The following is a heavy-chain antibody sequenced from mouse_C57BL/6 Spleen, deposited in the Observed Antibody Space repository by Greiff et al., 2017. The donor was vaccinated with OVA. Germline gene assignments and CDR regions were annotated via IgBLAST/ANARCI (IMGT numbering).Heavy chain of an antibody. Sequence: VKLQQPGAELVKPGASVKMSCKASGYTFTSYWITWVKQRPGQGLEWIGDIYPGSGSTNYNEKFKSKATLTVDTSSSTAYMQLSSLTSEDSAVYYCARGDYGSSRYFDVWGTGTTVTVSS. CDR2: IYPGSGST. D-gene: IGHD1-1*01. CDR3: ARGDYGSSRYFDV. CDR1: GYTFTSYW. J-gene: IGHJ1*03. V-gene: IGHV1-55*01.